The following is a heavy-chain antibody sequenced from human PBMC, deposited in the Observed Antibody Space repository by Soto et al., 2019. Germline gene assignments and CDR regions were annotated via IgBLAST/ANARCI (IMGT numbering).Heavy chain of an antibody. CDR2: IYYSGST. J-gene: IGHJ6*02. V-gene: IGHV4-39*01. CDR1: GGSISSSSYY. D-gene: IGHD3-10*01. Sequence: PSETLSLTCTVSGGSISSSSYYWGWIRQPPGKGLEWIGSIYYSGSTYYNPSLKSRVTISVDTSKNQFSLKLSSVTAADTAVYYCARHVGDGSGSYYTLYYYYYVLDVWGQGTTVTVSS. CDR3: ARHVGDGSGSYYTLYYYYYVLDV.